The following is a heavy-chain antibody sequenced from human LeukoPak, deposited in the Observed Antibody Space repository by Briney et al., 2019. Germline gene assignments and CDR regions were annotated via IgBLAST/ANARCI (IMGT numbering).Heavy chain of an antibody. CDR3: ARDPRYYGSGSEYYFDY. CDR1: GGSISSSSYY. V-gene: IGHV4-39*07. CDR2: IYYSGST. D-gene: IGHD3-10*01. Sequence: ASETLSLTCTVSGGSISSSSYYWGWIRQPPGKGLEWIGSIYYSGSTYYNPSLKSRVTISVDKSKNQFSLKLSSVTAADTAVYYCARDPRYYGSGSEYYFDYWGQGTLVPVSS. J-gene: IGHJ4*02.